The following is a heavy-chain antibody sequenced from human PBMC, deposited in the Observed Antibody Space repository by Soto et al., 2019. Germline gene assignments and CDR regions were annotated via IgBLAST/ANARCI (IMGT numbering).Heavy chain of an antibody. CDR3: AREVSGWFDP. D-gene: IGHD1-20*01. CDR2: MNPNSANT. J-gene: IGHJ5*02. Sequence: ASVKVSCKASGYTFTSYGISWVRQATGQGLEWMGWMNPNSANTGYAQKFQGRVTMTRNTSISTAYMELSSLRSEDTAVYYCAREVSGWFDPWGQGTLVTVSS. CDR1: GYTFTSYG. V-gene: IGHV1-8*02.